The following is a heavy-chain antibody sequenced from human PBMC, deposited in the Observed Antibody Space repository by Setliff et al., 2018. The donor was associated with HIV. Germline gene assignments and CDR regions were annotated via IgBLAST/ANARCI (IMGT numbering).Heavy chain of an antibody. CDR3: ARVGYNDDSGYPYNWFDP. CDR1: GGSINNYY. V-gene: IGHV4-59*01. Sequence: LSLTCTVSGGSINNYYWSWIRQPPGKALEWLGHAHYSGSNKNNPSLRSRISMAVDTSKNQVSLKLSSVTAADTAVYYCARVGYNDDSGYPYNWFDPWGQGTLVTVSS. J-gene: IGHJ5*02. D-gene: IGHD3-22*01. CDR2: AHYSGSN.